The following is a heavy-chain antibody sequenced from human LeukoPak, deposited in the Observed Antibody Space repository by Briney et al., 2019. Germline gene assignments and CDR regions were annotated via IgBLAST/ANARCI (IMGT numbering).Heavy chain of an antibody. Sequence: AETLSLTCSVSGGSISPYYWSWVRQPPGKGLEWFGYIYYSGSTKYNPSLRRRVTISVDTSKNQFSLKLTSVTAADTAVYYCARGGDGWFDPWGQGTLVTVSS. CDR3: ARGGDGWFDP. CDR1: GGSISPYY. CDR2: IYYSGST. D-gene: IGHD3-16*01. J-gene: IGHJ5*02. V-gene: IGHV4-59*01.